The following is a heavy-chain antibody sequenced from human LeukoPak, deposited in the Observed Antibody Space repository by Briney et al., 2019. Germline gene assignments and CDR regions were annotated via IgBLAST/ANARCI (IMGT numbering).Heavy chain of an antibody. J-gene: IGHJ4*02. D-gene: IGHD3-22*01. CDR3: ARALINYDSSGYYYGRYGNFDY. CDR1: GGSISSGGYY. V-gene: IGHV4-31*03. Sequence: SATLSLTCPVSGGSISSGGYYGSWIRQHRGEGLAWICYIYYSGSTYYNPSLKIRVTISVDTSKNQFSLKLSSVTAADTAAYYCARALINYDSSGYYYGRYGNFDYWGQGTLVTVSS. CDR2: IYYSGST.